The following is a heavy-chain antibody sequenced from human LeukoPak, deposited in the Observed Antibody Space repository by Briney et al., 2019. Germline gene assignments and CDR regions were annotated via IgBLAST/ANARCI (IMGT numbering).Heavy chain of an antibody. Sequence: ASVKVSCKASGYTFTSYDINWVRQAPGQGLEWMGWMNPNNNDTGFAQKFQGRVTITWNPSITTASMELSSLRSEDTAVYFCTREPRSPEDGRTFDYWGQGTLVTVSS. J-gene: IGHJ4*02. V-gene: IGHV1-8*03. CDR3: TREPRSPEDGRTFDY. CDR1: GYTFTSYD. CDR2: MNPNNNDT. D-gene: IGHD5-24*01.